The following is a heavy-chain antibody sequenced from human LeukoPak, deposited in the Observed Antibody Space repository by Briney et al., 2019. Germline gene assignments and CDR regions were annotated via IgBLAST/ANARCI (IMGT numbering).Heavy chain of an antibody. CDR2: IIPIFGTA. J-gene: IGHJ3*02. CDR1: GGTFSSYA. CDR3: ARARIAAAGDDAFDI. Sequence: ASVKVSCKASGGTFSSYAISWVRQAPGQGLEWMGGIIPIFGTANYAQKSQGRVTITADKSTSTAYMELSSLRSEDTAVYYCARARIAAAGDDAFDIWGQGTMVTVSS. V-gene: IGHV1-69*06. D-gene: IGHD6-13*01.